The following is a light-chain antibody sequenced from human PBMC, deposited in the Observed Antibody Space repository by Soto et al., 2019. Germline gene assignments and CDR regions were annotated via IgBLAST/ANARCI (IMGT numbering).Light chain of an antibody. CDR3: QQRSNWPRT. CDR2: DAS. CDR1: QSVSSY. Sequence: EIVLTQSPATLSLSPGERATLSCRASQSVSSYLAWYQQKPGQAPRLLIYDASNRATGIPARFSGSGSGTDFTLTISSLEPEDCAVYYCQQRSNWPRTFGQRTKLQIK. J-gene: IGKJ2*01. V-gene: IGKV3-11*01.